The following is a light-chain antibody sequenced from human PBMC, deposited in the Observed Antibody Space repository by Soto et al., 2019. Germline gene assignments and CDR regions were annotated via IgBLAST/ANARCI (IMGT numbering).Light chain of an antibody. CDR2: GVS. J-gene: IGKJ1*01. CDR3: KQYGGSPET. Sequence: EIVLTQSPGTLSLSPGERATLSCRASQSVSNNYLAWYQQKPGQAPRLLIHGVSNRATGIPDRFSGSGSGTDFTLIISRLEPEDFAVYYCKQYGGSPETFGQGTKVDIK. V-gene: IGKV3-20*01. CDR1: QSVSNNY.